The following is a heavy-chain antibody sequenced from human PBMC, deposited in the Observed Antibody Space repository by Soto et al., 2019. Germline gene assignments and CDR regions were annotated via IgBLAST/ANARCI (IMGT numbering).Heavy chain of an antibody. J-gene: IGHJ4*02. CDR1: GYSFTSYG. Sequence: ASVTVSCKASGYSFTSYGCNWVRQAPGQGLEWMGWISANSCNTNYAQNLQARVTMTTDTSTSTAYMELRSLTSDDTAVYYCARASASNWNYVSSSSWGQGTLVTVSS. CDR2: ISANSCNT. V-gene: IGHV1-18*04. D-gene: IGHD1-7*01. CDR3: ARASASNWNYVSSSS.